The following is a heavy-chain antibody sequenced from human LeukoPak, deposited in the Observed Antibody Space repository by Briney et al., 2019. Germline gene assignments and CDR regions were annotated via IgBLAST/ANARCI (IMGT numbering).Heavy chain of an antibody. Sequence: SETLSLTCTVSGGSISSSSYYWGWIRQPPGKGLEWIGSIYYSGSTYYNPSLKSRVTISVDTSKNQFSLELSSVTAADTAVYYCARIDSSGWSFDYWGQGTLVTVSS. D-gene: IGHD6-19*01. CDR1: GGSISSSSYY. J-gene: IGHJ4*02. V-gene: IGHV4-39*07. CDR2: IYYSGST. CDR3: ARIDSSGWSFDY.